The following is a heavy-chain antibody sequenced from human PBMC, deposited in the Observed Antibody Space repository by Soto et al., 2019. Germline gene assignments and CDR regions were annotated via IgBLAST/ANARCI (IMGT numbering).Heavy chain of an antibody. CDR1: GYTFTSYN. Sequence: GASVKVSCKASGYTFTSYNIHWVRQAPGQGLEWMGIINPGGDSPSYAQKFQGRVTMTRDTSTTTVYMELSSLTSEDTAVYYCARDTSTWYRVDYWGQGTLVTVSS. D-gene: IGHD1-26*01. V-gene: IGHV1-46*01. CDR2: INPGGDSP. CDR3: ARDTSTWYRVDY. J-gene: IGHJ4*02.